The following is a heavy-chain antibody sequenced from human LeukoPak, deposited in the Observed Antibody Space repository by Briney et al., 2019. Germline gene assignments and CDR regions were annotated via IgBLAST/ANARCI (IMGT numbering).Heavy chain of an antibody. CDR3: AKGTGSYYAGFDY. D-gene: IGHD1-26*01. CDR1: GFTFSSYA. CDR2: ISGSGGST. V-gene: IGHV3-23*01. Sequence: GGSLRRSCAASGFTFSSYAMSWVRQAPGKGLELVSAISGSGGSTYYADSVKGRFTISRDNSKNTLYLQMNSLRAEDTAVYYCAKGTGSYYAGFDYWGQGTLVTVSS. J-gene: IGHJ4*02.